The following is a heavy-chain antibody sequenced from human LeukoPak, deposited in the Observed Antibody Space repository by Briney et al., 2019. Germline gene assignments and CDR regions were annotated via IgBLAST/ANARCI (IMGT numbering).Heavy chain of an antibody. CDR1: GGSFSGYY. CDR2: INHSGST. CDR3: ARASGICSGGSCYLNWFDP. J-gene: IGHJ5*02. D-gene: IGHD2-15*01. Sequence: SETLSLTCAVYGGSFSGYYWSWIRQPPGKGLEWIGEINHSGSTNYNPSLKSRVTISVDTSKNQFSLKLSSVTAADTAVHYCARASGICSGGSCYLNWFDPWGQGTLVTVSS. V-gene: IGHV4-34*01.